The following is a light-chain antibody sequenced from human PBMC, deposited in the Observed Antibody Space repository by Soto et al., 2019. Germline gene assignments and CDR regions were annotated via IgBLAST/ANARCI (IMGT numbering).Light chain of an antibody. J-gene: IGKJ2*01. CDR2: GAS. Sequence: EFLLTQSPCTLSLSPGERATLSCRASQTVRNNYLAWYQQKRGQAPRLLMYGASSRATGIPARYSGSGSGTEFTLTIGSLQSDDFELYYCQQYNNWPRTFGQGTKVDIK. CDR3: QQYNNWPRT. CDR1: QTVRNN. V-gene: IGKV3-15*01.